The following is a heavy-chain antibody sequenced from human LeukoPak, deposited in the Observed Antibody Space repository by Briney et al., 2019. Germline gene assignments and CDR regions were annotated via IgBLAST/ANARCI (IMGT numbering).Heavy chain of an antibody. V-gene: IGHV3-7*01. J-gene: IGHJ6*04. D-gene: IGHD3-10*01. CDR2: ISTDGSNR. Sequence: GGSLRLSCAVSGLSITNYWMAWVRQAPGKGLEWVANISTDGSNRYYMDSVKGRFTISRDNAKNSMYLQMNSLRAEDTAVYYCARNYGSGSYLDYYYGMYASGNGNT. CDR3: ARNYGSGSYLDYYYGMYA. CDR1: GLSITNYW.